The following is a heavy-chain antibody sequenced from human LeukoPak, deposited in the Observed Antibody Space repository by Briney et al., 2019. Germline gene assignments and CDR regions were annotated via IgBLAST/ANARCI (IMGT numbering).Heavy chain of an antibody. CDR1: GYTFTSYG. J-gene: IGHJ4*02. CDR2: ISAYNGNT. Sequence: ASVKVSCKASGYTFTSYGISWVRQAPGQGLEWMGWISAYNGNTNYAQKLQGRVTMTTDTSTSTAHMELRSLRSDDTAVYYCARARDIVATINYWGQGTLVTVSS. V-gene: IGHV1-18*01. CDR3: ARARDIVATINY. D-gene: IGHD5-12*01.